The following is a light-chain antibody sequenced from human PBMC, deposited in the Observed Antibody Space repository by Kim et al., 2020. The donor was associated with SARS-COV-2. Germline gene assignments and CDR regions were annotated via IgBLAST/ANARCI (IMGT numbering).Light chain of an antibody. V-gene: IGLV1-51*01. J-gene: IGLJ2*01. CDR1: GSNIGDNY. CDR3: GTWDNGLNTVV. CDR2: DNN. Sequence: GQKVTISCSGSGSNIGDNYVSWYQQFPGTVPKPLIYDNNKRPSGIPDRFSGSKSGTSATLGITGLQTGDEADFYCGTWDNGLNTVVFGGGTQLTVL.